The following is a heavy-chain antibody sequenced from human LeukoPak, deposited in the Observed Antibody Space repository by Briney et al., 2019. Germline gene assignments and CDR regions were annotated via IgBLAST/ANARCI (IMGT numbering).Heavy chain of an antibody. CDR2: ISYDGSNK. Sequence: GGSLRLSCAASGFTFSSYGMHWVRQAPGKGLEWVAVISYDGSNKYYADSVKGRFTISRDNSKNTLYLQMNSLRAEDTAVYYCAQEELTNAFDIRGQGTMVTVSS. J-gene: IGHJ3*02. V-gene: IGHV3-30*18. CDR1: GFTFSSYG. D-gene: IGHD1-26*01. CDR3: AQEELTNAFDI.